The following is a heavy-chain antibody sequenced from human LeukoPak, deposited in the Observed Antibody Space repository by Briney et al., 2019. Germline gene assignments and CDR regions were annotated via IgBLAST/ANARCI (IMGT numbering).Heavy chain of an antibody. CDR2: MYYSEST. Sequence: PSETLSLTCTVSGGSISSYYWSWIRQPPGKGLEWIGYMYYSESTNYNPSLKSRVTISVDTSKNQFSLKLSSVTAADTAVYYCARQGSSATFDYWGQGTLVTVSS. CDR3: ARQGSSATFDY. CDR1: GGSISSYY. D-gene: IGHD6-6*01. J-gene: IGHJ4*02. V-gene: IGHV4-59*08.